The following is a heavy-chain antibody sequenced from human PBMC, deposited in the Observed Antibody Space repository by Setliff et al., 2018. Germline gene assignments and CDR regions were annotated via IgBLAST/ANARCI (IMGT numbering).Heavy chain of an antibody. J-gene: IGHJ4*02. D-gene: IGHD1-26*01. CDR1: GDSISSRRNY. CDR2: IYTSWST. CDR3: AKGGGRYHSAS. Sequence: SETLSLTCTVSGDSISSRRNYWGWFRQPAGKELEWIGQIYTSWSTNYNPSLKSRVTISLDKSKNQFSLKLTSVTAADTAVYYCAKGGGRYHSASWGQGTLVTVSS. V-gene: IGHV4-61*09.